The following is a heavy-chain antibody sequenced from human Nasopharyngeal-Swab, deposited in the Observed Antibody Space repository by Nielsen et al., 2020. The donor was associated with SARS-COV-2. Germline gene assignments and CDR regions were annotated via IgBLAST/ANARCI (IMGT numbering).Heavy chain of an antibody. CDR2: IYWNDDR. D-gene: IGHD2-2*02. V-gene: IGHV2-5*01. Sequence: RQAPGKALEWRALIYWNDDRRYSPSLKSRLTITKDPSKNQVVLTMTNMDPVDTATYYCAHRGGYCSSTSCYTAFEFVVEYYFDYWGQGTLVTVSS. J-gene: IGHJ4*02. CDR3: AHRGGYCSSTSCYTAFEFVVEYYFDY.